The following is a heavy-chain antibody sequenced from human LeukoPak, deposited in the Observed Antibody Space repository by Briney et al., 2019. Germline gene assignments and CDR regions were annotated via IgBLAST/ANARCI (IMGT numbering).Heavy chain of an antibody. V-gene: IGHV4-34*01. J-gene: IGHJ2*01. CDR2: INHSGST. Sequence: SETLSLTCAVYGGSFSGYYWSWLPHPPGKGLEWIGEINHSGSTNYNPPLKGRVTISVATSKNQFSMKLSSVTAADTAVYYCARGVVVVPAAMGRRYFDLWGRGTLVTVSS. D-gene: IGHD2-2*01. CDR3: ARGVVVVPAAMGRRYFDL. CDR1: GGSFSGYY.